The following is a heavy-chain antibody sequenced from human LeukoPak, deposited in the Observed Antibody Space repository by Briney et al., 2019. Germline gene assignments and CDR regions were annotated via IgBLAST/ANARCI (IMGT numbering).Heavy chain of an antibody. J-gene: IGHJ4*02. CDR1: GFTFSSYW. CDR3: ARVEGSSGYHYFDY. D-gene: IGHD3-22*01. Sequence: GGSLRLSCAASGFTFSSYWMSWVRQAPGKGLAWVANIKQDGSEKYYVDSVKGRFTISRDNAKNSLYLQMNSLRAEDTAVYYCARVEGSSGYHYFDYWGQGTLVTVSS. V-gene: IGHV3-7*01. CDR2: IKQDGSEK.